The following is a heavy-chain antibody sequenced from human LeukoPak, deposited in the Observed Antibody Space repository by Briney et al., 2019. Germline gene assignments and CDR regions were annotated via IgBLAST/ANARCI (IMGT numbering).Heavy chain of an antibody. D-gene: IGHD2-2*01. CDR1: GFTFSNAW. CDR3: TTGYCSRTSCYFFDY. CDR2: IKSKTDGGTT. V-gene: IGHV3-15*01. Sequence: PGGSLRLSCAASGFTFSNAWMSWVRQAPGKGLEGVGRIKSKTDGGTTDYAAPVKGRFTISRDDSKNTLYLQMNSLKTEDTAVYYCTTGYCSRTSCYFFDYWGQGTLVTVSS. J-gene: IGHJ4*02.